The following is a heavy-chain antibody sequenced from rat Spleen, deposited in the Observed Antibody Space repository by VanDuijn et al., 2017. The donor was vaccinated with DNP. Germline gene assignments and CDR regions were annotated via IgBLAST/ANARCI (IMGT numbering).Heavy chain of an antibody. CDR1: GFSLTSYN. V-gene: IGHV2-45*01. D-gene: IGHD1-4*01. CDR2: MWSGGRT. J-gene: IGHJ4*01. Sequence: QVQLMESGPGLVQPSETLSLTCTVSGFSLTSYNVHWVRQPPGKGLEWMGVMWSGGRTDYNSAPKSRLSISRDTSKNQVFLKMNSLQSEDTTTYYCARGYGYTYSGYVMDAWGQGASVTVSS. CDR3: ARGYGYTYSGYVMDA.